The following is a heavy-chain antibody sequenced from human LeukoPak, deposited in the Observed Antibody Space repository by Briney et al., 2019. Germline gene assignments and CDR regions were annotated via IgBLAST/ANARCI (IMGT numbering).Heavy chain of an antibody. J-gene: IGHJ6*02. CDR3: ARFNSNYDFWSGSTYYYYYGMDV. CDR1: GYSFTSYC. D-gene: IGHD3-3*01. Sequence: GESLKISCKGSGYSFTSYCIGWVRQMPGKGLEWMGIIYPGDSDTRYSPSFQGQVTISADKSISTAYLQWSSLKASDTAMYYCARFNSNYDFWSGSTYYYYYGMDVWGQGTTVTVSS. CDR2: IYPGDSDT. V-gene: IGHV5-51*01.